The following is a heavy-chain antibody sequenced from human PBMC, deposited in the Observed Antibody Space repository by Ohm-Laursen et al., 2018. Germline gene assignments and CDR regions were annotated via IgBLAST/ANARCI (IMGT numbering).Heavy chain of an antibody. CDR2: IIPMFGTA. CDR3: ASPSSSSVYYYGMDV. D-gene: IGHD2-2*01. J-gene: IGHJ6*02. Sequence: ASVKVSCKASGGTFSNYAISWVRQAPGQGLEWMGGIIPMFGTANYVQKFQGRVTITADESTTTVYMELSSLRSEDTAVYYCASPSSSSVYYYGMDVWGQGTTVSVSS. CDR1: GGTFSNYA. V-gene: IGHV1-69*13.